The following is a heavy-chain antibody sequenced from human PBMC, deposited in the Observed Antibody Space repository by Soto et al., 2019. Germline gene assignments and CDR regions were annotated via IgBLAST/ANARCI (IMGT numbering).Heavy chain of an antibody. CDR1: GGSISSGGYY. J-gene: IGHJ4*02. Sequence: QVQLQESGPGLVKPSQTLSLTCTVSGGSISSGGYYWSWIRQHPGKGLEWIGYIYYSGSTYYNPSLKSRVTISVDTSKNQFSLKLSSVTAANTAVYYCARLPHDYGDNNFDYWGQGTLVTVSS. CDR2: IYYSGST. V-gene: IGHV4-31*03. D-gene: IGHD4-17*01. CDR3: ARLPHDYGDNNFDY.